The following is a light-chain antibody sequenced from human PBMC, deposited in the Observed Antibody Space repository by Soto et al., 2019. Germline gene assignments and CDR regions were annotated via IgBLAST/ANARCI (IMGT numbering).Light chain of an antibody. J-gene: IGLJ2*01. V-gene: IGLV2-8*01. CDR1: SSDVGAYNY. Sequence: QSALTQPPSASGSPGQSVTISCTGTSSDVGAYNYVSWYQQHPGKAPKLIIYEVSKRPSGVPDRFSGSKSGTTASLSVSGRQTEDEADYYCSSYAGSNNYVAFGGGTKLTVL. CDR2: EVS. CDR3: SSYAGSNNYVA.